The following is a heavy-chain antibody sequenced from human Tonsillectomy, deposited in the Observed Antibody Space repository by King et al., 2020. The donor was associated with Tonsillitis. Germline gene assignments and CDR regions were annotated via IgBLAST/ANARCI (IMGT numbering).Heavy chain of an antibody. J-gene: IGHJ3*02. V-gene: IGHV4-34*01. CDR3: ARGPLSGTFDAFDI. CDR1: GVSFSVYY. Sequence: VQLQQWGAGLLKPSETLSLTCAVSGVSFSVYYWSWIRQPPGKVLDWFVEINHIGSTNYIPSLKSRVTISVDTSKNQFSLKLKSVTAADTAVYYCARGPLSGTFDAFDIWGQGTMVTVSS. D-gene: IGHD1-26*01. CDR2: INHIGST.